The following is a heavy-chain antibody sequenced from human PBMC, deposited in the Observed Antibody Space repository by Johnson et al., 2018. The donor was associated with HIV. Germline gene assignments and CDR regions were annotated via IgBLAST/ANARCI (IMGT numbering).Heavy chain of an antibody. CDR2: IDTAGDT. Sequence: VQLVESGGGLVQPGGSLRLSCAASGFTFSSYDMHWVRQTTGKGMEWVSVIDTAGDTYYAGSVKGRFTISRENAKKSLYLQMNSLRAGDTAVYYCARAGKWSGDAFDIWGQGTTVTVSS. CDR3: ARAGKWSGDAFDI. V-gene: IGHV3-13*01. J-gene: IGHJ3*02. CDR1: GFTFSSYD. D-gene: IGHD3-10*01.